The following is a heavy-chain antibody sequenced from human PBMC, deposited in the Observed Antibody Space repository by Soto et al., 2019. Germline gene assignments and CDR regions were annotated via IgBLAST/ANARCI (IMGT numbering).Heavy chain of an antibody. CDR3: AKDEYSSGWYTIRGHYYYGMDV. CDR1: GFTFSSYG. CDR2: ISYDGSNK. V-gene: IGHV3-30*18. J-gene: IGHJ6*02. D-gene: IGHD6-19*01. Sequence: GGSLRLSCAASGFTFSSYGMHWVRQAPGKGLEWVAVISYDGSNKYYADSVKGRFTISRDNSKNTLYLQMNSLRAEDTAVYYCAKDEYSSGWYTIRGHYYYGMDVWGQGTTVTVSS.